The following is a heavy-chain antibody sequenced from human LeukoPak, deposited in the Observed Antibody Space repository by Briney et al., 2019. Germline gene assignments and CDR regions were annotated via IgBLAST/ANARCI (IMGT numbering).Heavy chain of an antibody. J-gene: IGHJ3*02. D-gene: IGHD6-19*01. CDR2: IHYSGST. V-gene: IGHV4-59*01. CDR3: ARGGLAGGFDI. Sequence: SETLSLTCTVSGGSISSYYWTWIRQPPGKGLDWIGYIHYSGSTNYNLSLTGRGTISVDTSKIKFSLKLTSVTAADTAVYYCARGGLAGGFDIWGQGTMVTVSS. CDR1: GGSISSYY.